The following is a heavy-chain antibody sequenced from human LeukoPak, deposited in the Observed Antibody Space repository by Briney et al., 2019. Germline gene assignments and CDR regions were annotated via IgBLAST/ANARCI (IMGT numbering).Heavy chain of an antibody. D-gene: IGHD6-13*01. CDR2: IYYSGST. Sequence: SETLSLTCTVSGGSISSYYWSWIRQPPGKGLEWIGYIYYSGSTNYNPSLKSRVAISVDTSKNQFSLKLSSVTAADTAVYYCARRIAAAGTFFDYWGQGTLVTVSS. J-gene: IGHJ4*02. CDR1: GGSISSYY. V-gene: IGHV4-59*08. CDR3: ARRIAAAGTFFDY.